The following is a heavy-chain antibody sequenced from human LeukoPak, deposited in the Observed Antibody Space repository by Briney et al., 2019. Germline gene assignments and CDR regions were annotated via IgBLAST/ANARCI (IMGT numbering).Heavy chain of an antibody. V-gene: IGHV3-23*01. CDR1: GFTFSSYS. J-gene: IGHJ3*02. CDR3: AKGLRELGGDAFDM. D-gene: IGHD3-16*01. CDR2: ISGCGGST. Sequence: GGSLRLSCAASGFTFSSYSMNWVRQAPGEGLEWVSDISGCGGSTYYADSVKGRFTISRDNSKNTLYLQMNSLRAEDTAVYYCAKGLRELGGDAFDMWGQGTMVTVSS.